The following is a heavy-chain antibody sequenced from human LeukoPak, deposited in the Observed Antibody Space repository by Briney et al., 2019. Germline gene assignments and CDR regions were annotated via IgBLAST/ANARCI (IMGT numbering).Heavy chain of an antibody. V-gene: IGHV4-59*01. CDR1: GGSISSYY. J-gene: IGHJ6*03. CDR2: IYYSGST. CDR3: ARVRYFDWFSSYYYYMDV. D-gene: IGHD3-9*01. Sequence: SETLSLTCTVSGGSISSYYWSWIRQPPGKGLEWIGYIYYSGSTNYNPSLKSRVTISVDTSKTQFSLKLSSVTAADTAVYYCARVRYFDWFSSYYYYMDVWGKGTTVTVSS.